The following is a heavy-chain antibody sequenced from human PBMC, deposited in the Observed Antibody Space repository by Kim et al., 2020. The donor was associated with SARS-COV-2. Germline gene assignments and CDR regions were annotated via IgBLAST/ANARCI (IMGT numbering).Heavy chain of an antibody. CDR3: ARELTPWTPRYDY. CDR1: GFTFSDYY. Sequence: GGSLRLSCAASGFTFSDYYMSWIRQAPGKGLEWVSYISSSGSTIYYADSVKGRFTISRDNAKNSLYLQMNSLRAEDTAVYYCARELTPWTPRYDYWGQGTLVTVSS. V-gene: IGHV3-11*01. D-gene: IGHD2-15*01. J-gene: IGHJ4*02. CDR2: ISSSGSTI.